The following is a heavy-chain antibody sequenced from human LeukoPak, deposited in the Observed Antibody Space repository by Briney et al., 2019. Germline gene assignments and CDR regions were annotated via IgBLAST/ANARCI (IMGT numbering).Heavy chain of an antibody. J-gene: IGHJ4*02. CDR3: ARRVYGDYFDS. Sequence: GGSLTLSCAASGFTFISYWMHWVRQAPGKGLVWVSRINSDGSYTSYADSVKGRFTVSRDNAKNTLFLQMNSLRAEDTAVYYCARRVYGDYFDSWGQGTVVTVSS. V-gene: IGHV3-74*01. D-gene: IGHD4-17*01. CDR2: INSDGSYT. CDR1: GFTFISYW.